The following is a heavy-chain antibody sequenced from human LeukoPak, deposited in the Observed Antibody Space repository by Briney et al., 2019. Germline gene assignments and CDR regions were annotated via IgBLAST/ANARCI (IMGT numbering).Heavy chain of an antibody. V-gene: IGHV3-53*05. Sequence: QSGGSLRLSCAASGFTVSSNYMSWVRQAPGKGLEWVSVIYSGGSTYYADSVRGRFTISRDNSKNTLYLQMNSLRAEDTAVYYCARGLSGDPYYFDYWGQGTLVTVSS. CDR3: ARGLSGDPYYFDY. CDR2: IYSGGST. J-gene: IGHJ4*02. CDR1: GFTVSSNY. D-gene: IGHD7-27*01.